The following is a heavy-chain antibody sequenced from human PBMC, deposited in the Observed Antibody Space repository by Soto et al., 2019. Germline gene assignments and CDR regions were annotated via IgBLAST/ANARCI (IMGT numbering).Heavy chain of an antibody. D-gene: IGHD5-18*01. CDR2: TIPIIGTT. V-gene: IGHV1-69*01. J-gene: IGHJ4*02. Sequence: QVQLVQSGAEVKKPGSSVKVSCKASGDTLSTHGISWVRQAPGQGLEWMGGTIPIIGTTDYAEKFQGRVTITADESTTTSYMELSSLRPDDSAVYYCAAGDSSDTEDHWGQGTLVTVSS. CDR3: AAGDSSDTEDH. CDR1: GDTLSTHG.